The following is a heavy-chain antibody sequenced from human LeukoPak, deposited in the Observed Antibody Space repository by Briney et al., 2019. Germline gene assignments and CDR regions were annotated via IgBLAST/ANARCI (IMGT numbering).Heavy chain of an antibody. D-gene: IGHD3-22*01. CDR1: GGSISSSSYY. CDR3: ARPSYYYDSSGYTRGAEYFQH. V-gene: IGHV4-39*01. Sequence: SETLSLTCTVSGGSISSSSYYWGWIRQPPGKGLEWIGGIYYSGSTYYNPSLKSRVTISVDTSKNQFSLKLSSVTAADTAVYYCARPSYYYDSSGYTRGAEYFQHWGQGTLVTVSS. CDR2: IYYSGST. J-gene: IGHJ1*01.